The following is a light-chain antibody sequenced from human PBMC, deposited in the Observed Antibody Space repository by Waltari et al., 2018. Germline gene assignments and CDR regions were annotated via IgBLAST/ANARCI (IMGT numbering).Light chain of an antibody. Sequence: QSARTQPASVSGSPGQSITISCSGTDSDVGAYHFFPWYQQHPGKAPHLIIYEVSNRPSGISNRFSASKSGNTASLTISGLQAEDEADYYCSSYTTSSAPGVFGTGTRVTVL. J-gene: IGLJ1*01. V-gene: IGLV2-14*01. CDR2: EVS. CDR3: SSYTTSSAPGV. CDR1: DSDVGAYHF.